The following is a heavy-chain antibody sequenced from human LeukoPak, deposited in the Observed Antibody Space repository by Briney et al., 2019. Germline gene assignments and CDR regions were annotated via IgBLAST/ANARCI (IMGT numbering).Heavy chain of an antibody. V-gene: IGHV4-34*01. CDR1: GGSFSGCY. J-gene: IGHJ3*02. D-gene: IGHD6-19*01. CDR3: ARGSSGSYLRGDDAFDI. CDR2: INHSGST. Sequence: SETLSLTCAVYGGSFSGCYWSWIRQPPGKGLEWIGEINHSGSTNYNPSLKSRVTISVDTSKNQFSLKLSSVTAADTAVYYCARGSSGSYLRGDDAFDIWGQGTMVTVSS.